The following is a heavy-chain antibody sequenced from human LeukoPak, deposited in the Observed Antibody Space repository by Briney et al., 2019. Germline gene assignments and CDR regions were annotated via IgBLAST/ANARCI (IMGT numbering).Heavy chain of an antibody. D-gene: IGHD3-10*01. CDR2: IYYSGST. CDR1: GGSISSYY. CDR3: ARRASGRGDFDY. J-gene: IGHJ4*02. Sequence: SETLSLTCTVSGGSISSYYWSWIRQPPGKGLEWIGYIYYSGSTNYNPSLKSRVTISVDTSENQFSLKLSSVTAADTAVYYCARRASGRGDFDYWGQGTLVTVSS. V-gene: IGHV4-59*08.